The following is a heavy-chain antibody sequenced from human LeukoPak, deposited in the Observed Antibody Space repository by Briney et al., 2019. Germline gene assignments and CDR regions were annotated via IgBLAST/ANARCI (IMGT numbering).Heavy chain of an antibody. CDR1: GFTFSSYS. CDR3: TTEDYDILTGYYYY. V-gene: IGHV3-15*01. D-gene: IGHD3-9*01. CDR2: LKSKTDGGTT. J-gene: IGHJ4*02. Sequence: GGSLRLSCAASGFTFSSYSMNWVRQAPGKGLEWVGRLKSKTDGGTTDYAAPVKGRFTISRDDSKNTLYLQMNSLKTEDTAVYYCTTEDYDILTGYYYYWGQGTLVTVSS.